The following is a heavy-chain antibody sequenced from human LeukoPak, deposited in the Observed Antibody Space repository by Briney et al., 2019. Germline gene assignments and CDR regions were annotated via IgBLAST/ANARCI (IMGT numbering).Heavy chain of an antibody. D-gene: IGHD2-15*01. J-gene: IGHJ4*02. Sequence: GSLRLSCAASGFTFSSYAMHWVRQAPGKGLEYVSAISSNGGSTYYANSVKGRFTISRDNSKNTLYLQMGSLRAEDMAVYYCARDRFCSGGSCYSGFDYWGQGTLVTVSS. CDR3: ARDRFCSGGSCYSGFDY. CDR1: GFTFSSYA. V-gene: IGHV3-64*01. CDR2: ISSNGGST.